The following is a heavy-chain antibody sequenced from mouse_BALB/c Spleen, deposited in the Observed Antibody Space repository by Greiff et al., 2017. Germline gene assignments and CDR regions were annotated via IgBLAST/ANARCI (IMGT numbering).Heavy chain of an antibody. CDR2: IDPSDSET. CDR3: ARRKYGNYDYAMDY. Sequence: QVHVKQPGAELVKPGAPVKLSCKASGYTFTSYWMNWVKQRPGRGLEWIGRIDPSDSETHYNQKFKDKATLTVDKSSSTAYIQLSSLTSEDSAVYYCARRKYGNYDYAMDYWGQGTSVTVSS. D-gene: IGHD2-10*02. J-gene: IGHJ4*01. V-gene: IGHV1-69*02. CDR1: GYTFTSYW.